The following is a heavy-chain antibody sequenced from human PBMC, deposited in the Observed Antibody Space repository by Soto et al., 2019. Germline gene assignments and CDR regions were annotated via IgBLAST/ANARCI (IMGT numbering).Heavy chain of an antibody. CDR2: INQDGSAT. V-gene: IGHV3-7*01. D-gene: IGHD2-21*01. CDR1: GFTFGTHW. Sequence: GGSLRFSCAASGFTFGTHWMIWVRQAPGKGLEWVANINQDGSATYHVDSVKGRFTISRDNAKNSLYLQMDSLRAEDTAVYYCARFRRPSAYIGISWGQGTLVTVSS. CDR3: ARFRRPSAYIGIS. J-gene: IGHJ5*02.